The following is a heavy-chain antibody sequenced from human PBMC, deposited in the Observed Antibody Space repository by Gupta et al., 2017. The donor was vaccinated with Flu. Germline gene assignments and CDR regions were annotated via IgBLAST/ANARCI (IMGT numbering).Heavy chain of an antibody. D-gene: IGHD6-19*01. CDR2: ISSSSSYI. CDR1: GFTFSTYG. CDR3: ARAWDVTVAGTFDY. J-gene: IGHJ4*02. V-gene: IGHV3-21*01. Sequence: EVQLVESGGGLVKPGGSLRLSCAAPGFTFSTYGMNWVRQAPGKGLEWVSSISSSSSYIYYADSVKGRFTISRHNAKNFVYLQMNSLRAEDTAVYYCARAWDVTVAGTFDYWGQGTLVTVSS.